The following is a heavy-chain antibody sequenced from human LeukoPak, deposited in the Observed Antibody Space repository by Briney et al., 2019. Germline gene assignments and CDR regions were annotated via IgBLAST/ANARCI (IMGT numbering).Heavy chain of an antibody. CDR3: ARSPLEWLSPFDF. CDR2: ISSNGGST. CDR1: GFTFRSYA. Sequence: GGSLRLSCAASGFTFRSYAMHWVRQAPGKGLEYVSAISSNGGSTYYANSVKGRFTISRDNSKNTLYLQMGNLRAEDMAVYYCARSPLEWLSPFDFWGQGTLVTVSS. V-gene: IGHV3-64*01. D-gene: IGHD3-3*01. J-gene: IGHJ4*02.